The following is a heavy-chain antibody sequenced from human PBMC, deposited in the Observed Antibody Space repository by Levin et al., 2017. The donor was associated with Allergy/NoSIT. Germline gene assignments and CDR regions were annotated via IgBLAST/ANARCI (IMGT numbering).Heavy chain of an antibody. D-gene: IGHD6-13*01. Sequence: GGSLRLSCVVSGINFSRYWMTWVRQAPGKGLEWVANIKNDGSETYYVDSVRGRFTISRDNAKNSLYLQMNSLRAEDTAVYYCARGGSDSSWYWVDWGQATLVIVSP. V-gene: IGHV3-7*03. CDR2: IKNDGSET. CDR3: ARGGSDSSWYWVD. J-gene: IGHJ4*02. CDR1: GINFSRYW.